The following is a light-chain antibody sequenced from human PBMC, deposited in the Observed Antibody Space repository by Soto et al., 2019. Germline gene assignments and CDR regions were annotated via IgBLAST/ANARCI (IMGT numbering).Light chain of an antibody. CDR1: QSVDSSF. V-gene: IGKV3-20*01. J-gene: IGKJ5*01. CDR3: QQYGSSST. Sequence: EIVLTQSPGTLSLSPGERATLSCRASQSVDSSFVAWYQEKPGQAPRLLIYGASKRATGIPDRFSGRGSGTDFTLTISRLEPEDFAVYYCQQYGSSSTFGQGTRLEIK. CDR2: GAS.